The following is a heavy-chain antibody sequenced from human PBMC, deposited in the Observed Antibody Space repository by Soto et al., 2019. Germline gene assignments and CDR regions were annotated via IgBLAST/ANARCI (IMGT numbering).Heavy chain of an antibody. V-gene: IGHV1-46*01. CDR3: AREGGGFAY. Sequence: ASVKVSCKASGYTFTANYMHWVRQAPGQGLEWMGIINPSGGGTSYAQKFQDRVTMTRDTSTSTVYMELSSLRSEDTAMYYCAREGGGFAYWGQGTLVTVSS. J-gene: IGHJ4*02. CDR2: INPSGGGT. D-gene: IGHD3-16*01. CDR1: GYTFTANY.